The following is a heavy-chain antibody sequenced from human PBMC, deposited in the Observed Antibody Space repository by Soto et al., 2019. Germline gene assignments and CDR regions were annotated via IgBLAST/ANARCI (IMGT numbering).Heavy chain of an antibody. CDR2: IIPILGIA. V-gene: IGHV1-69*02. D-gene: IGHD3-3*01. CDR1: GGTFSSYT. J-gene: IGHJ4*02. CDR3: ASLSTIFGFDY. Sequence: QVQLVQSGAEVKKPGSSVKVSCKASGGTFSSYTISWVRQAPGQGLEWMGRIIPILGIANYAQKFQGRVTITADKSTSTAYMELSSLRSEDTDVYYCASLSTIFGFDYWGQGTLVTVSS.